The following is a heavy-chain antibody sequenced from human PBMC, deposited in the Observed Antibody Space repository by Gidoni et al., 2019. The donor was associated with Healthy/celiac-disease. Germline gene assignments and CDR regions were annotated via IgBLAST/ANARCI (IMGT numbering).Heavy chain of an antibody. CDR1: GFTFSSYG. CDR3: ARWPAISPGGDGMDV. J-gene: IGHJ6*02. V-gene: IGHV3-33*01. CDR2: IWYDGSNK. D-gene: IGHD3-16*01. Sequence: QVQLVESGGGVVQPGRSLRLSCAASGFTFSSYGMHWVRQAPGKGLEWVAVIWYDGSNKYYADSVKGRFTISRDNSKNTLYLQMNSLRAEDTAVYYCARWPAISPGGDGMDVWGQGTTVTVSS.